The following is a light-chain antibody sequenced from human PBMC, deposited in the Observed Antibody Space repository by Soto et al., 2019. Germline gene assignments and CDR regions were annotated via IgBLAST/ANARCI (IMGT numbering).Light chain of an antibody. Sequence: DIQMTQPPSTLSASVGDRVTITCRASQSISSWLAWYQQKPGKAPKLLIYDASSLESGVPSRFSGSGSGTEFILTISSLQPDDFATYYCQQYNSYSPWTFGQGTKVDIK. CDR1: QSISSW. CDR3: QQYNSYSPWT. J-gene: IGKJ1*01. V-gene: IGKV1-5*01. CDR2: DAS.